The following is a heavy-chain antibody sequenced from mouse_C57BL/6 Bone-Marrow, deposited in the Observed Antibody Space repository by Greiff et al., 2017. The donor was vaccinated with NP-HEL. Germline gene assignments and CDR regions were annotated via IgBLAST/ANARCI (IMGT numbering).Heavy chain of an antibody. V-gene: IGHV1-18*01. CDR2: INPNNGGT. CDR1: GYTFTDYN. D-gene: IGHD2-4*01. Sequence: EVQLQQSGPELVKPGASVKIPCKASGYTFTDYNMDWVKQSHGKSLEWIGDINPNNGGTIYNQKFKGKATLTVDKSSSTAYMELRSLTSEDTAVYYCVMRTYYDYEDYAMDYWGQGTSVTVSS. CDR3: VMRTYYDYEDYAMDY. J-gene: IGHJ4*01.